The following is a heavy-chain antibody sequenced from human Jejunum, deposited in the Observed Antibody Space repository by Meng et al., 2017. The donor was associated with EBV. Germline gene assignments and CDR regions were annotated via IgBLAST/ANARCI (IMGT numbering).Heavy chain of an antibody. D-gene: IGHD3-22*01. CDR3: VRSGGYPDY. CDR1: GFTFSSYW. J-gene: IGHJ4*02. Sequence: EAQWVESVGGLVQPGGSLRLSCAVSGFTFSSYWMHWVRQAPGKGLVWVSHINTDGSITNYADSVKGRFTISRDNAKNTLYLQMNSLRAEDTAVYYCVRSGGYPDYWGQGTLVTVSS. CDR2: INTDGSIT. V-gene: IGHV3-74*01.